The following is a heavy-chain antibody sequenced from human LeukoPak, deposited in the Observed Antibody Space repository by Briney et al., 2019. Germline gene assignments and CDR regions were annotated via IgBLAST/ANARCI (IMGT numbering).Heavy chain of an antibody. CDR3: ASTIYSGYDFFDY. J-gene: IGHJ4*02. CDR2: IKQDGSEK. CDR1: GFTFSSYW. Sequence: GGSLRLSCAASGFTFSSYWMNWVRQAPGKGLEWVANIKQDGSEKYYVDSVKGRFTISRDNAKNSLYLQMNSLRAEDTAVYYCASTIYSGYDFFDYWGQGTLVTVSS. D-gene: IGHD5-12*01. V-gene: IGHV3-7*01.